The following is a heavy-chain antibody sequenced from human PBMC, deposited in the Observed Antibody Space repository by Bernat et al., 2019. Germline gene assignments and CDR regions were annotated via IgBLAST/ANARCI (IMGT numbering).Heavy chain of an antibody. D-gene: IGHD2-8*01. CDR3: GMADKRYYFDY. Sequence: EVQLVESGGGLVQPGGSLRLSCAASGFTFSSYEMNWVRQAPGKGLEWVSYISSSGSTIYYADPVKGRFTISRDNAKNSLYLQMNSLRAEDTAVYYCGMADKRYYFDYWGQGTLVTVSS. J-gene: IGHJ4*02. CDR2: ISSSGSTI. V-gene: IGHV3-48*03. CDR1: GFTFSSYE.